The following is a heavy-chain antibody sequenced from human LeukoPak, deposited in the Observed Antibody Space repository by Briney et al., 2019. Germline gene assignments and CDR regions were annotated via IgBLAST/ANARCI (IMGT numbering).Heavy chain of an antibody. Sequence: GESLKISCKGSGYSFTSYWIGWVRQMPGKGLEWMGIIYPGDSDTRYSPSFQGQVTISADTSISTAYLQWSSLKASDTAIYYCARPTYYHSRSGYLDAFDLWGQGTMVTVSS. V-gene: IGHV5-51*01. CDR1: GYSFTSYW. CDR3: ARPTYYHSRSGYLDAFDL. D-gene: IGHD3-3*01. CDR2: IYPGDSDT. J-gene: IGHJ3*01.